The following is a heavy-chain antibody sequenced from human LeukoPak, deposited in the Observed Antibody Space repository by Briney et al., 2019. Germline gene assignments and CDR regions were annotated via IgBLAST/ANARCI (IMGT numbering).Heavy chain of an antibody. V-gene: IGHV4-31*03. D-gene: IGHD5-24*01. CDR2: IYYSGST. CDR1: GGSISSGGYY. J-gene: IGHJ3*02. Sequence: SETLSLTCTVSGGSISSGGYYWSWIRQHPGKGLEWIGYIYYSGSTYYNPSLKSRVTISVDTSKNQFSLKLSSVTAADTAVYYCARDPSPGLTIRGGAFDIWGQGTMVTVSS. CDR3: ARDPSPGLTIRGGAFDI.